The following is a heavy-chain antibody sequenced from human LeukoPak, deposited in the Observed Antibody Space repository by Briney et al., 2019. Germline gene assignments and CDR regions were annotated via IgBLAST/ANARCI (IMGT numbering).Heavy chain of an antibody. J-gene: IGHJ4*02. CDR3: AKKSVGIYFN. Sequence: GGSLRLSCAASGFTFSSYAMSWVRQAPGKGLEWVSTISGSGSSTYYADSVEGRFTISRDNSKNTLYLQMNSLRAGDTAVFYCAKKSVGIYFNWGQGTLVTVSS. D-gene: IGHD1-26*01. CDR1: GFTFSSYA. V-gene: IGHV3-23*01. CDR2: ISGSGSST.